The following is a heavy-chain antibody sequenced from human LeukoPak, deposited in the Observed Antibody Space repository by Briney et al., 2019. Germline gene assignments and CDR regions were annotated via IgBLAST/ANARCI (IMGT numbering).Heavy chain of an antibody. V-gene: IGHV3-23*01. J-gene: IGHJ4*02. Sequence: GGSLRLSCAASGFTFSSYFLSWVRQAPGKGLDWVSGISGSGGSTYYADSVKGRFTISRDNSKNTLYLQMNSLRAEDTAVYYCAKGVQELRGYFDYWGQGTLVTVSS. CDR2: ISGSGGST. CDR3: AKGVQELRGYFDY. D-gene: IGHD1-26*01. CDR1: GFTFSSYF.